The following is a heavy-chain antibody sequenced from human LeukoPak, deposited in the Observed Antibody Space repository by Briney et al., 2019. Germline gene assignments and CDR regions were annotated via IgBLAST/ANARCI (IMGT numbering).Heavy chain of an antibody. CDR3: ARDLNPRRTGMRAFDI. D-gene: IGHD1-14*01. CDR1: GYTFTNFY. V-gene: IGHV1-46*01. Sequence: ASVKVSCKASGYTFTNFYLHWVRQAPGQGLEWVGIINPTTGSTTYAQKFQGRVTMTRDMSTSTVYMELSSLRSEDTAVYFCARDLNPRRTGMRAFDIWGQGTMVTASS. J-gene: IGHJ3*02. CDR2: INPTTGST.